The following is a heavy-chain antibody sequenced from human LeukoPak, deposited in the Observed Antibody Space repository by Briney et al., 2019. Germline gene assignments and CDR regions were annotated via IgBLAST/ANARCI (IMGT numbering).Heavy chain of an antibody. CDR1: GGSISSGGYY. Sequence: PSETLSLTCTVSGGSISSGGYYWSWIRQPPGKGLEWIGYIYHGGSTYYNPSLKSRVTISIDRSKNQFSLKLSSVTAADTALYYCARGGDVILLFGEPLDWFDPWGQGTLVTVSS. CDR2: IYHGGST. V-gene: IGHV4-30-2*01. J-gene: IGHJ5*02. CDR3: ARGGDVILLFGEPLDWFDP. D-gene: IGHD3-10*01.